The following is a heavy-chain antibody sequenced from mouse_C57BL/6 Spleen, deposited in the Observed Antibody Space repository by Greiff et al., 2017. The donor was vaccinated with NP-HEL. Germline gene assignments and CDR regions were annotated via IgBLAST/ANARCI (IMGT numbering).Heavy chain of an antibody. Sequence: EVMLVESGGGLVKPGGSLKLSCAASGFTFSSYTMSWVRQTPEKRLEWVATISGGGGNTYYPDSVTGRFTISRDNAKNTLYLQMSSLRSEDTALYYCARSLTFYARDYWGQGTSVTVSS. CDR1: GFTFSSYT. D-gene: IGHD4-1*01. J-gene: IGHJ4*01. CDR3: ARSLTFYARDY. CDR2: ISGGGGNT. V-gene: IGHV5-9*01.